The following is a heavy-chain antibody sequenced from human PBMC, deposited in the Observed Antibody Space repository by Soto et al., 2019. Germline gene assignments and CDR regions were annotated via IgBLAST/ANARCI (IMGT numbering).Heavy chain of an antibody. J-gene: IGHJ4*02. V-gene: IGHV1-69*08. CDR2: IIPLLDIA. D-gene: IGHD5-12*01. CDR1: GDTFSNDI. Sequence: QVQLVQSGAEVKKPGSSVKVSCKTSGDTFSNDIITWVRQAPGQRLEWMGRIIPLLDIANYAQKFQGRVTMTADKSTSTDYMELNSLRSEDTAVYYCARDSPIGSTFSGYEAIDYWGQGTLVTVSS. CDR3: ARDSPIGSTFSGYEAIDY.